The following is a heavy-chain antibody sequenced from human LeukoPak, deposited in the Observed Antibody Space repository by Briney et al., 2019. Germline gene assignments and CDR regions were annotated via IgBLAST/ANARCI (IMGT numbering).Heavy chain of an antibody. J-gene: IGHJ4*02. CDR2: IWHDGSNK. Sequence: GGSLRLSCAASGFTFSSYGMHWVRQAPGKGLEWVAVIWHDGSNKYYADSVKGRFTISRDNSKNTLYLQMNSLRAEDTAVYYCARDCTNGVCYGTDFDYWGQGTLVTVSS. CDR1: GFTFSSYG. D-gene: IGHD2-8*01. CDR3: ARDCTNGVCYGTDFDY. V-gene: IGHV3-33*01.